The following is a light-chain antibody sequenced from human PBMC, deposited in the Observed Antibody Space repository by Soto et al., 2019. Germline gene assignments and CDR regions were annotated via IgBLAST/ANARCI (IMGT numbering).Light chain of an antibody. V-gene: IGKV1-5*01. J-gene: IGKJ1*01. CDR2: DAS. CDR3: QQYNSYST. Sequence: DIQMTQSPSSVSASVGDIVTITCRASQSISSWLAWYQQKPGKAPKLLMYDASSLQSGVPSRFSGSGSGTEFTLTISSLQPDDFATYYCQQYNSYSTFGQGTKVDIK. CDR1: QSISSW.